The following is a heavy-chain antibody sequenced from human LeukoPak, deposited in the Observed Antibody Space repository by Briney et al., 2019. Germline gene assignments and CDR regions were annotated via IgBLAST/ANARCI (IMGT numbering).Heavy chain of an antibody. V-gene: IGHV3-66*01. CDR2: IYSGGST. CDR1: GFTVSSNY. J-gene: IGHJ6*02. CDR3: ARDNRGNRMLYYYYGMDV. D-gene: IGHD2-8*01. Sequence: GGSLRLSCAASGFTVSSNYMSWVRQAPGKGLEWVSVIYSGGSTYYADSVKGRFTISRDNSKNTLYLQMNSLRAEDTAVYYCARDNRGNRMLYYYYGMDVWGQGP.